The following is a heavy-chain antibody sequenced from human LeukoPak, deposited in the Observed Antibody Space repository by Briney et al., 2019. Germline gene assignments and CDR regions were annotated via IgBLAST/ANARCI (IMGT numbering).Heavy chain of an antibody. CDR2: INSDGSST. D-gene: IGHD3-10*01. CDR3: ARGRGPYGWFDP. V-gene: IGHV3-74*01. CDR1: GFTFSSYW. Sequence: GRSLRLSCAASGFTFSSYWMHWVRQAPGKGLVWVSRINSDGSSTNYADSVKGRFTISRDNAKNTLYLQMNSLRVEDTAEYYCARGRGPYGWFDPWGQGTLVTVSS. J-gene: IGHJ5*02.